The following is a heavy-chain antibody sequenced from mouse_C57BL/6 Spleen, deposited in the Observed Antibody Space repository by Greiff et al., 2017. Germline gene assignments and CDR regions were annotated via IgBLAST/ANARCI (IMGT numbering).Heavy chain of an antibody. CDR2: ISYDGSN. V-gene: IGHV3-6*01. CDR1: GYSITSGYY. Sequence: EVHLVESGPGLVKPSQSLSLTCSVTGYSITSGYYCHLIRQYPGNKLEWMGYISYDGSNNYNPSLKNRISITRDTSKNQLFLKLNSVTTEDTATYYCARGGYDGDNYAMDDWGQGTSVTVSS. D-gene: IGHD2-3*01. CDR3: ARGGYDGDNYAMDD. J-gene: IGHJ4*01.